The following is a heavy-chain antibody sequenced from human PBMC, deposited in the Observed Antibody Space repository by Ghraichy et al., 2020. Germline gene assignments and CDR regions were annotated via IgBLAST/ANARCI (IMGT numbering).Heavy chain of an antibody. J-gene: IGHJ3*02. D-gene: IGHD3-22*01. Sequence: GESLNISCAASGFTFNSYALSWVRLALGKGLEWVSAISGSGGSTYYADSVKGRLTISRDTSKNTLYLQMNSLRAEDTAVYYCATMTSEGAFDIWGQWTMVTVSS. V-gene: IGHV3-23*01. CDR1: GFTFNSYA. CDR3: ATMTSEGAFDI. CDR2: ISGSGGST.